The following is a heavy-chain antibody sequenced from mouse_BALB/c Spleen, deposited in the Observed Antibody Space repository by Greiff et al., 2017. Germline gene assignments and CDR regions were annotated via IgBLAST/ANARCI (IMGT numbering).Heavy chain of an antibody. CDR1: GYTFTSYW. CDR2: INPSTGYT. CDR3: APTATEAMDY. V-gene: IGHV1-7*01. Sequence: VKLQQSGAELAKPGASVKMSCKASGYTFTSYWMHWVKQRPGQGLEWIGYINPSTGYTEYNQKFKDKATLTADKSSSTAYMQLSSLTSEDSAVYYCAPTATEAMDYWGQGTSVTVSS. D-gene: IGHD1-2*01. J-gene: IGHJ4*01.